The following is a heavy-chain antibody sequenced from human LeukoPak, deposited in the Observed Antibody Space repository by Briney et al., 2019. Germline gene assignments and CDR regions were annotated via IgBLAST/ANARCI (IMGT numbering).Heavy chain of an antibody. J-gene: IGHJ4*02. V-gene: IGHV3-11*06. CDR1: GFTFSDYY. D-gene: IGHD2-2*01. CDR3: ARTQLSFDY. CDR2: ISSSSSYI. Sequence: GGSLRLSCAASGFTFSDYYMSWIRQAPGKGLEWVSSISSSSSYIYYADSVKGRFTISRDNAKNSLYLQMNSLRAEDTAVYYCARTQLSFDYWRQGTLVTVSS.